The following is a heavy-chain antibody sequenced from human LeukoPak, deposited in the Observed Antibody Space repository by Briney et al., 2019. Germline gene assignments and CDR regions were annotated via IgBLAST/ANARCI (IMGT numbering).Heavy chain of an antibody. V-gene: IGHV3-30*19. J-gene: IGHJ5*02. D-gene: IGHD2-15*01. Sequence: PGGSLRLSCAASGFSFSNYGMHWVRQAPGKGLEWVAVISYDGSNKYYADSVKGRFTISRDNSKNTLYLQMNSPRAEDTAVYYCARDGYCSGGSCYAYNWFDPWGQGTLVTVSS. CDR3: ARDGYCSGGSCYAYNWFDP. CDR1: GFSFSNYG. CDR2: ISYDGSNK.